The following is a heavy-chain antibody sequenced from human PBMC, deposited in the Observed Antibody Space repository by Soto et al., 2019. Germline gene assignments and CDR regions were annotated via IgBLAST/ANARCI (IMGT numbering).Heavy chain of an antibody. CDR1: GFTFSNYA. J-gene: IGHJ6*04. CDR3: ARRDSTSSLDV. V-gene: IGHV3-64*02. D-gene: IGHD6-13*01. CDR2: ISSHGSST. Sequence: GGSLRLSCAASGFTFSNYAMHWVRLAPGKGLEYVSAISSHGSSTYYADSVKGSFTISRDNSKNTVFLQMGSLRAEDMAVYYCARRDSTSSLDVWGRGTTVTVSS.